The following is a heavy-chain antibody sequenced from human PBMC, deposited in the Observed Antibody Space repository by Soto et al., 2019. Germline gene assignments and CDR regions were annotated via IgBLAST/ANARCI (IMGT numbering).Heavy chain of an antibody. CDR1: GYKCTSYW. CDR2: IYPGDSDT. CDR3: ARILRTAMVTGVYYYGMDV. J-gene: IGHJ6*02. V-gene: IGHV5-51*01. Sequence: GESLQVRSNGAGYKCTSYWIVRVRQMKGKGLEWMGIIYPGDSDTRYSPSFQGQVTISADKSISTAYLQWSSLKASDTAMYYCARILRTAMVTGVYYYGMDVWGQGTTVTVSS. D-gene: IGHD5-18*01.